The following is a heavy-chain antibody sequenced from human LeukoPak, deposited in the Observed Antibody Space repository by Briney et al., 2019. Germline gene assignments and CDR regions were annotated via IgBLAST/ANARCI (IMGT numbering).Heavy chain of an antibody. J-gene: IGHJ4*02. CDR1: GFTFSSYA. V-gene: IGHV3-53*01. Sequence: GGSLRLSCAASGFTFSSYAMSWVRQAPGKGLEWVSVIYSGGSTYYADSVKGRFTISRDNSKNTLYLQMNSLRAEDTAVYYCARDGVAASFDYWGQGTLVTVSS. D-gene: IGHD2-15*01. CDR2: IYSGGST. CDR3: ARDGVAASFDY.